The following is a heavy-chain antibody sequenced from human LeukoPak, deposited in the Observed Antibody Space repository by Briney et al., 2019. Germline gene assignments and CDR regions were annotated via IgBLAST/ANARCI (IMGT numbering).Heavy chain of an antibody. V-gene: IGHV3-48*04. J-gene: IGHJ4*02. CDR3: ARSDWSDG. CDR1: GFIFSSYN. Sequence: GGSLRLSCAASGFIFSSYNMNWVRQAPGKGLEWVSYISGSSSSSYYADSVKGRFTISRDNAKDSLYLQMNSLRAEDTAIYYCARSDWSDGWGQGTLVTVSS. CDR2: ISGSSSSS. D-gene: IGHD2-21*01.